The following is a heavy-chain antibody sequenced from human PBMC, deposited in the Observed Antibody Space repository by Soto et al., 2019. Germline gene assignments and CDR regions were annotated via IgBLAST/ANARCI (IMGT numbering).Heavy chain of an antibody. V-gene: IGHV1-18*01. D-gene: IGHD2-21*01. Sequence: ASVKVSCKASGYIFSDYGINWVRLAPGQGLEWMGWIIPYNDNTKYAENFQGRVTLTTDTSTNTVYMELRSLTPDDTGVYFCARKPYSHYYGMDVWGQGTSVTFSS. J-gene: IGHJ6*02. CDR3: ARKPYSHYYGMDV. CDR2: IIPYNDNT. CDR1: GYIFSDYG.